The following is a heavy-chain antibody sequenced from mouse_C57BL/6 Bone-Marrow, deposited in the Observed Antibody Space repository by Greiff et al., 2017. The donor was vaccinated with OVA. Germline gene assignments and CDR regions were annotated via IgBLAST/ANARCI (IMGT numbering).Heavy chain of an antibody. CDR2: ISSGGSYT. CDR1: GFTFSSYG. Sequence: EVKLMESGGDLVKPGGSLKLSCAASGFTFSSYGMSWVRQTPDKRLEWVATISSGGSYTYYPDSVKGRFTISRDNAKNTLYLQMSSLKSEDTAVYYCASHGNYFYAMDYWGKGTSVTVSS. D-gene: IGHD2-1*01. V-gene: IGHV5-6*01. J-gene: IGHJ4*01. CDR3: ASHGNYFYAMDY.